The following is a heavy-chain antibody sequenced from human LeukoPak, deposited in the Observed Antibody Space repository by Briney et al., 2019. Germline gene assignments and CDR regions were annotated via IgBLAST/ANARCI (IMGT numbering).Heavy chain of an antibody. CDR3: ARAFLPYDSSGYYYDSFDY. Sequence: ASVTVSCKASGYTFTIYGISWVRQAPGQGLEWMGWISAYNGNTNYAQKLQGRVTMTTDTSTSTAYTELRSLRSDDTAVYYCARAFLPYDSSGYYYDSFDYWGQGTLVTVSS. V-gene: IGHV1-18*01. CDR1: GYTFTIYG. D-gene: IGHD3-22*01. CDR2: ISAYNGNT. J-gene: IGHJ4*02.